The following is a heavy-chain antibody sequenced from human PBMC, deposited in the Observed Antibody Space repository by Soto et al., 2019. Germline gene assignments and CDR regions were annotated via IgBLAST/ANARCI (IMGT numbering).Heavy chain of an antibody. CDR2: ISAYNGNT. D-gene: IGHD5-12*01. Sequence: ASVKVSCKASGYTFASCGSSWVRQAPGQGLEWMGWISAYNGNTNYAQKLQGRVTMTTDTSTSTAYMELRSLRSDDTAVYYCARDQYSGYDLAPVGYWGQGTLVTVSS. CDR1: GYTFASCG. CDR3: ARDQYSGYDLAPVGY. V-gene: IGHV1-18*01. J-gene: IGHJ4*02.